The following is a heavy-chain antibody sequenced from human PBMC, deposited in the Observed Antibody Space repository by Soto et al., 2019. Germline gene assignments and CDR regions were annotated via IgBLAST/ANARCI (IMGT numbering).Heavy chain of an antibody. J-gene: IGHJ6*02. Sequence: PGGSLRLSCAASGFTFSSYEMNWVRQAPGKGLEWVSYISSSGSTIYYADSVKGRFTISRDNAKNSLYLQMNSLRAEDTAVYYCARGARITIFGVVTPYGMDVWGQGTTVTVS. CDR1: GFTFSSYE. D-gene: IGHD3-3*01. CDR2: ISSSGSTI. CDR3: ARGARITIFGVVTPYGMDV. V-gene: IGHV3-48*03.